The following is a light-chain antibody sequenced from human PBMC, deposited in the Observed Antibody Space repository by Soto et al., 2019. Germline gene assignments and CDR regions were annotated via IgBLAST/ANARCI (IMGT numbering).Light chain of an antibody. V-gene: IGKV2-28*01. Sequence: DIVMTQSPLSLPVTPGEPASISCRSSQSLRHSNGYNYLEWYLQKPGQSPQLLIYLGSDRASGVTDRFSGSGAGTDVTLKIRRVEAEDVGVYYCMQGLSGFTFGPGTKVEIK. CDR3: MQGLSGFT. J-gene: IGKJ3*01. CDR2: LGS. CDR1: QSLRHSNGYNY.